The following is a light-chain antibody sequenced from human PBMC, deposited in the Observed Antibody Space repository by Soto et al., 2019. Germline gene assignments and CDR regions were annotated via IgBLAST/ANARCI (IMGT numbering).Light chain of an antibody. Sequence: EIVMTQSPATLSMSPGERATLSCRASQSISTKVAWYQQKPGQAPRLLIYGASTRATGVPARFSGSGSGTEFTLSISSLQYEHFAVYYCQQYNSWPLTFGGGTKVDIK. J-gene: IGKJ4*01. V-gene: IGKV3-15*01. CDR1: QSISTK. CDR2: GAS. CDR3: QQYNSWPLT.